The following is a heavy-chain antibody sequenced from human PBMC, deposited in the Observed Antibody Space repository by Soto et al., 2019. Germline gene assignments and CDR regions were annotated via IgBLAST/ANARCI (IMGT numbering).Heavy chain of an antibody. CDR2: ISSSSSYI. V-gene: IGHV3-21*01. CDR3: ARESMSSGLSY. Sequence: RWRLNCYSQAPGKGLEWVSSISSSSSYIYYADSVKGQFTISRDNAKNSLYLQMNSLSANDTPVYYCARESMSSGLSYWAQRTLV. CDR1: RWR. D-gene: IGHD3-3*01. J-gene: IGHJ4*02.